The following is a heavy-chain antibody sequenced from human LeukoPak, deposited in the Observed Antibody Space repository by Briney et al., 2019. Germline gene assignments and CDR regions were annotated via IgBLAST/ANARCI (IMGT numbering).Heavy chain of an antibody. V-gene: IGHV4-59*01. Sequence: KPSETLSLTCTVSGGSIRSYYWSWIRQPPGKGLEWIGYIYYSGSTNYNPSLKSRVTISVDTSKNQCSLKLSSVTGADTAVYFCARSSQQSSTSYDYWGQGTLVTVSS. CDR3: ARSSQQSSTSYDY. J-gene: IGHJ4*02. CDR1: GGSIRSYY. CDR2: IYYSGST. D-gene: IGHD6-13*01.